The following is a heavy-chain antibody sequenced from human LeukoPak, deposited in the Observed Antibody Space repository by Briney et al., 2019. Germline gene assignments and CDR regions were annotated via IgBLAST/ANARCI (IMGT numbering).Heavy chain of an antibody. V-gene: IGHV4-39*01. CDR3: ARGIAPNWFDP. Sequence: SETMSLTCTVSGGSISSSSYYWGWIRQPPGKGLEWIGSIYYSGSTYYNPSLKSRVTISVDTSKNQFSLKLSSVNAADTAVYYCARGIAPNWFDPWGQGTLVTVSS. J-gene: IGHJ5*02. D-gene: IGHD3-10*01. CDR2: IYYSGST. CDR1: GGSISSSSYY.